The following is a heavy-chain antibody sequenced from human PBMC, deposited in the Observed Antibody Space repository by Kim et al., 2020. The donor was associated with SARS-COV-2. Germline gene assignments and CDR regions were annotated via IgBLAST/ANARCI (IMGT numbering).Heavy chain of an antibody. CDR1: GGSISSYY. Sequence: SETLSLTCTVSGGSISSYYWSWIRQPAGKGLEWIWLIYTSGSTNYYPSLKIRVTISVDTSKNQFSLKLSSMTAADTAVSYCARAARMWGRYQDYFDYWGPGTLVTVSS. V-gene: IGHV4-4*07. CDR2: IYTSGST. CDR3: ARAARMWGRYQDYFDY. D-gene: IGHD3-16*01. J-gene: IGHJ4*02.